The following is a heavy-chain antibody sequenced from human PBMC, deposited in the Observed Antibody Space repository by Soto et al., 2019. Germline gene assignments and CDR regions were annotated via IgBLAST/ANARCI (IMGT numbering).Heavy chain of an antibody. J-gene: IGHJ4*02. V-gene: IGHV3-48*02. D-gene: IGHD6-19*01. CDR3: TGDRPPHYTGWPISEY. Sequence: EVQLMESGGGLVQPGGSLRLSCAASGFTLSSYNMNWVRQAPGKGLEWVSVISGGNSDVFYADSVKGRFTISRDNAKNALYLQMNSLRDEYMAVYYCTGDRPPHYTGWPISEYWGQGTLVTVSS. CDR1: GFTLSSYN. CDR2: ISGGNSDV.